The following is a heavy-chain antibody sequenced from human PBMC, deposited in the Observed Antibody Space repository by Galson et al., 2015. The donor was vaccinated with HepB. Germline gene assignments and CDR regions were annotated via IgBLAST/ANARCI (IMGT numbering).Heavy chain of an antibody. CDR3: ARSGYDFWSGYADY. D-gene: IGHD3-3*01. Sequence: SLRLSCAASGFIFSDYYMSWIRQAPGKGLEWVSYISSSGSTIYYADSVKGRFTISRDNVKNSLYLQMNSLRAEDTAVYYCARSGYDFWSGYADYWGQGTLVTVSS. J-gene: IGHJ4*02. CDR1: GFIFSDYY. CDR2: ISSSGSTI. V-gene: IGHV3-11*01.